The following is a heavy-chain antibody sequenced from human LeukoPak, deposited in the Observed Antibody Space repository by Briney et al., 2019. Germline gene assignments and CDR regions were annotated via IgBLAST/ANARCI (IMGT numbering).Heavy chain of an antibody. V-gene: IGHV1-3*01. D-gene: IGHD3-16*01. CDR1: GYTFTSYA. CDR3: ARDRAPFWRSYYYYYYGMDV. J-gene: IGHJ6*02. Sequence: ASVKVSCKASGYTFTSYAMHWVRQAPGQRLEWMGWINAGNGNTKYSQKFQGRVTITRDTSASTAYMELSSPRSEDTAVYYCARDRAPFWRSYYYYYYGMDVWGQGTTVTVSS. CDR2: INAGNGNT.